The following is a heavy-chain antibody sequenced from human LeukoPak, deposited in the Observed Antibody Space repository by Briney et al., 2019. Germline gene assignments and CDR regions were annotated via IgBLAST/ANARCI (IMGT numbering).Heavy chain of an antibody. V-gene: IGHV3-53*01. CDR2: IHTSGDI. J-gene: IGHJ5*02. CDR1: GLTGSHNY. CDR3: IVFGDSNH. D-gene: IGHD4-17*01. Sequence: GGSLRLSCAASGLTGSHNYVSWVRQAPGKGLEWVSAIHTSGDIFYADSVKGRFTISRDTSKNTLYLQINSLRVEDTAVYYCIVFGDSNHWGQGTLVTVSS.